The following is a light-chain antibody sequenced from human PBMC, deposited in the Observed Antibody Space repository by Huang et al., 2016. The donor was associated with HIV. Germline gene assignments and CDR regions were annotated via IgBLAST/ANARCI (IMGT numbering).Light chain of an antibody. V-gene: IGKV3-15*01. CDR3: QQYNSWPPLFT. CDR1: QSVSPN. Sequence: EVLLTQSPATLSVSPGERATLSCRASQSVSPNLDWYQQKPGQAPRRLSYGASTRATGVPARFSGSGSGTEFTLTISSLQSEDSAVYYYQQYNSWPPLFTFGPGTKVDIK. J-gene: IGKJ3*01. CDR2: GAS.